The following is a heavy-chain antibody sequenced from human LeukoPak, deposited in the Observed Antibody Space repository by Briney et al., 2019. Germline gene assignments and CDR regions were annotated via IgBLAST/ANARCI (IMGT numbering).Heavy chain of an antibody. V-gene: IGHV4-34*01. Sequence: PSETLSLTCAVYGGSFSGYYWSWIRQPPGKGLEWIGEINHSGSTNYNPSLKSRVTMSVDTSKNQFSLKLSSVTAADTAVYYCARDNYIVYYDFWSGYYRYFDYWGQGTLVTASS. D-gene: IGHD3-3*01. CDR2: INHSGST. CDR1: GGSFSGYY. CDR3: ARDNYIVYYDFWSGYYRYFDY. J-gene: IGHJ4*02.